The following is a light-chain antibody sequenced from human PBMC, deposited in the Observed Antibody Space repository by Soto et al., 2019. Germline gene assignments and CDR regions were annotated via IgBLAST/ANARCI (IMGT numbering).Light chain of an antibody. V-gene: IGKV1-12*01. CDR2: AAS. CDR1: QGISSW. Sequence: DIQMTQSPAAVAASVGDRVTITCRASQGISSWLAWYQQKPGKAPKLLIFAASSVQSGVPSRVSGSGSGTDFTITIRSLQHEDFATYYCQQADSFPLTFGGGTKVEIK. CDR3: QQADSFPLT. J-gene: IGKJ4*01.